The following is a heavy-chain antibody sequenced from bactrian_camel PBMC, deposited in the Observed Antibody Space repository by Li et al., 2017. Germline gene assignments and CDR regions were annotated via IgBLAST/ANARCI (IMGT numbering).Heavy chain of an antibody. V-gene: IGHV3S53*01. Sequence: QLVESGGGSVQAGGSLRLSCASGYRTSSHCMAWFRQAPGAKRETVATIDSNGVTKVADSVKARFTASKDNDKKTWYLRMNNLKPEDTALYTCAAEDQAPWDMGWICNYNSWGQGTQVTVS. J-gene: IGHJ6*01. D-gene: IGHD3*01. CDR3: AAEDQAPWDMGWICNYNS. CDR1: GYRTSSHC. CDR2: IDSNGVT.